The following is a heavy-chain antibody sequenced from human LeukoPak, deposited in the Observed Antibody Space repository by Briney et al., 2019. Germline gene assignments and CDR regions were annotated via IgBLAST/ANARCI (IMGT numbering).Heavy chain of an antibody. V-gene: IGHV4-34*01. D-gene: IGHD3-10*01. CDR1: GGSFSGYY. J-gene: IGHJ4*02. Sequence: SETLSLTCAVYGGSFSGYYWSWIRQPPGKGLEWIGEINHSGSANYNPSLERRVTISINTYKNQFSLKLNSVTAADTAVYYCARGPYYFGSGSDYKRNGYAYWGQGTLVTVSS. CDR2: INHSGSA. CDR3: ARGPYYFGSGSDYKRNGYAY.